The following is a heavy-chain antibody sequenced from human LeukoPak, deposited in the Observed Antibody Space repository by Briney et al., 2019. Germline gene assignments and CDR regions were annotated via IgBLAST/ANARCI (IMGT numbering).Heavy chain of an antibody. CDR2: IKSNADGGTP. V-gene: IGHV3-15*01. Sequence: GGSLRLSCAASGFSFMNAWMIWVRQAPGKGMEWVGRIKSNADGGTPDYAAPARGRFTTSRDDSKNTLYLQMNSLKTEDTAVYYCTTFYHEYSPYWGRGTLVTVSS. CDR3: TTFYHEYSPY. J-gene: IGHJ4*02. D-gene: IGHD2/OR15-2a*01. CDR1: GFSFMNAW.